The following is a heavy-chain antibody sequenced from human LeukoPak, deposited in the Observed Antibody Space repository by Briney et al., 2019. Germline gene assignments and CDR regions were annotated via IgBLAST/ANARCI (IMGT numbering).Heavy chain of an antibody. Sequence: PGGSLRLSCAASGFTFSSYGMHWVRQAPGKGLEWVAVLSYDGNYKYYADSVKGRFAVSRDNSRNTLFLQMNSLRAEDTAVYYCAKNYASGRGVPYAMDVWGQGTTVTVAS. CDR1: GFTFSSYG. CDR2: LSYDGNYK. J-gene: IGHJ6*02. D-gene: IGHD3-10*01. V-gene: IGHV3-30*18. CDR3: AKNYASGRGVPYAMDV.